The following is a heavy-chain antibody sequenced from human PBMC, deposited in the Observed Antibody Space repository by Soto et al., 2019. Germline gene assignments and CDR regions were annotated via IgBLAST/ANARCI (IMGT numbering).Heavy chain of an antibody. V-gene: IGHV3-23*01. J-gene: IGHJ6*04. CDR2: ISGSGGNT. D-gene: IGHD6-13*01. Sequence: PCRSLRLCCAASGFTFSGYAMSWVIQDPGKGLECVSTISGSGGNTYYADSVRGRFTISRDNSKNTLYLHINSLRAEDTAVYYCAKGLAHSSWYPPYFCGRDVWGKGPTVTVSS. CDR1: GFTFSGYA. CDR3: AKGLAHSSWYPPYFCGRDV.